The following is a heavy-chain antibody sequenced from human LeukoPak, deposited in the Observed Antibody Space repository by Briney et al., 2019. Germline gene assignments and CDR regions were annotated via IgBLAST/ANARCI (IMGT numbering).Heavy chain of an antibody. Sequence: PSETLSLTCTVSGGSISSYYWSWIRQPPGKGLEWIGYIYYSGSTNYNPSLKSRVTISVDTSKNQSSLKLSSVTAADTAVYYCARGRPLEVYYYYMDVWGKGTTVTVSS. CDR1: GGSISSYY. CDR3: ARGRPLEVYYYYMDV. D-gene: IGHD3-3*01. V-gene: IGHV4-59*01. J-gene: IGHJ6*03. CDR2: IYYSGST.